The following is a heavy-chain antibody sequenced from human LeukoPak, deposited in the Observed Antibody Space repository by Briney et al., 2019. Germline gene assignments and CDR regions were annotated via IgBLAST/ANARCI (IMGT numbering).Heavy chain of an antibody. CDR1: GFTFSSRW. Sequence: PGGSLRLSCAVSGFTSGFTFSSRWMHWVRQAPGKGLVWVSLVKNDGTTNYADSVKGRFTVSRDNAKNTMYLQKNNLRVEDTALYFCHPLGYTSNWGQGTLVTVSS. D-gene: IGHD6-19*01. J-gene: IGHJ4*02. CDR3: HPLGYTSN. CDR2: VKNDGTT. V-gene: IGHV3-74*01.